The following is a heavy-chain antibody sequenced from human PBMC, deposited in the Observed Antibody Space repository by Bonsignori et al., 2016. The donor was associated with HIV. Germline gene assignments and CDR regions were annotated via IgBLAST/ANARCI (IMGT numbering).Heavy chain of an antibody. Sequence: GGSLRLSCAASGFTFSHYYMSWIRQAPGKGLQWVSYIDPSGKIISHADSVEGRFSTSRDNANSSLYLHMNRLTSEDSAVYFCARGSGNSKGGVFDIWGQGTVVTVSS. CDR1: GFTFSHYY. CDR3: ARGSGNSKGGVFDI. V-gene: IGHV3-11*01. CDR2: IDPSGKII. D-gene: IGHD1-26*01. J-gene: IGHJ3*02.